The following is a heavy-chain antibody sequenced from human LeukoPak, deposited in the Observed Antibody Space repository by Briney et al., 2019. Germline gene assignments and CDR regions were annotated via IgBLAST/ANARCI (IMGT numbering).Heavy chain of an antibody. CDR1: GGTFSSYA. CDR3: ARSRIVGATKRFDY. D-gene: IGHD1-26*01. J-gene: IGHJ4*02. CDR2: IIPIFGTA. Sequence: ASVKVSCKASGGTFSSYAISWVRQAPGQGLEWMGGIIPIFGTANYAQKFQGRVTITTDESTSTAYMELSSLRSEDTAVYYCARSRIVGATKRFDYWGQGTLVTVSS. V-gene: IGHV1-69*05.